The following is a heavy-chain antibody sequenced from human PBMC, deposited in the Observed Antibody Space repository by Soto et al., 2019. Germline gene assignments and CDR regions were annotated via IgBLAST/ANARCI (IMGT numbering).Heavy chain of an antibody. CDR3: ARDLRYQLLRYNWFDP. V-gene: IGHV1-69*13. CDR1: GGTFSSYA. D-gene: IGHD2-2*01. J-gene: IGHJ5*02. Sequence: SVKVSCKASGGTFSSYAISWVRQAPGQGLEWMGGIIPIFGTANYAQKFQGRVTITADGSTSTAYMELSSLRSEDTAVYYCARDLRYQLLRYNWFDPWGQGTLVTVSS. CDR2: IIPIFGTA.